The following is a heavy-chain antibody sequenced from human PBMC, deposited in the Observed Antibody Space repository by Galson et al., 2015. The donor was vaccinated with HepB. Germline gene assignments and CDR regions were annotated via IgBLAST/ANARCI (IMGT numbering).Heavy chain of an antibody. Sequence: SLRLSCAASGFTFSSYSMNWVRQAPGKGLEWVSYITSSSSSVYYADSVKGRFTISRDNAEDSLFLQMNSLRAEDTAVYYCVTSMYYYDSSGYQHAEYFQHWGQGTLVTVSS. D-gene: IGHD3-22*01. J-gene: IGHJ1*01. CDR2: ITSSSSSV. V-gene: IGHV3-48*01. CDR3: VTSMYYYDSSGYQHAEYFQH. CDR1: GFTFSSYS.